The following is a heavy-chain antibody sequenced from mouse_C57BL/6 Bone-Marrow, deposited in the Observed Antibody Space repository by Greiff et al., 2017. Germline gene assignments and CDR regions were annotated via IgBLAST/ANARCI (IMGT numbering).Heavy chain of an antibody. V-gene: IGHV1-53*01. CDR3: ARYGSSYGYAMDY. D-gene: IGHD1-1*01. CDR2: INPSNGGT. CDR1: GYTFTSYW. J-gene: IGHJ4*01. Sequence: QVQLQQPGAELVKPGASVKLSCKASGYTFTSYWMHWVNQRPGQGLEWIGNINPSNGGTNYNEKFKSKATLTVDKSSSTAYMQLSSLTSEDSAVYYCARYGSSYGYAMDYWGQGTSVTVSS.